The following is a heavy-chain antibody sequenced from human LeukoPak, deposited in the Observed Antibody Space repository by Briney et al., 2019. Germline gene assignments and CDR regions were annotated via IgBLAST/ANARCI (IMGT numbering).Heavy chain of an antibody. J-gene: IGHJ4*02. V-gene: IGHV1-2*02. Sequence: ASVKVSCKASGYTFTSYAMHWVRQDPGQGLEWMGWITPSGGTNYPQKFQGRVAITRDTSITTAYMDLSRLTSDDTAVYYCARDRYGDGFAHFDYWGQGALVTVSS. CDR1: GYTFTSYA. D-gene: IGHD5-24*01. CDR2: ITPSGGT. CDR3: ARDRYGDGFAHFDY.